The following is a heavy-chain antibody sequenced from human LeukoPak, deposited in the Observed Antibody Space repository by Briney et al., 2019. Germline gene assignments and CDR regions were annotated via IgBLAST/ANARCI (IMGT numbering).Heavy chain of an antibody. D-gene: IGHD1-1*01. Sequence: QSGGSLRLSCAASGFTFSSYAMHWVRQAPGKGLEWVSTLSRSGGTYYADSAKGRFTISRDSFQNTLYLQMNSLRVEDTAVYYCAKRGTTGSYYFDCWGQGTLVTVSS. V-gene: IGHV3-23*01. CDR2: LSRSGGT. J-gene: IGHJ4*02. CDR3: AKRGTTGSYYFDC. CDR1: GFTFSSYA.